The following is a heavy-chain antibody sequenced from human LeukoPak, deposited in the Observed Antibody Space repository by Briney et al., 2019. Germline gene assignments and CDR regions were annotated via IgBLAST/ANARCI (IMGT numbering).Heavy chain of an antibody. CDR1: GFTFSSYG. D-gene: IGHD6-19*01. V-gene: IGHV3-23*01. J-gene: IGHJ4*02. Sequence: GGSLRLSCAASGFTFSSYGMTWVRQAPGKGLEWVSVISGSGGWTYYADSVKGRFNISRDNSKNTLYLQMKGLRAEDTAVYYCAKSTGWDTSGWPSDCWGRGTLVTVSS. CDR2: ISGSGGWT. CDR3: AKSTGWDTSGWPSDC.